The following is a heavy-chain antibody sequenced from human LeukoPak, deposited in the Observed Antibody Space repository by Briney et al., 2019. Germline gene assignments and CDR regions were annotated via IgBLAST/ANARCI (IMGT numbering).Heavy chain of an antibody. CDR3: AKDQYQLPDY. Sequence: PGGSLRLSCAASGFTFSSYGMHWVRQAPGKGLEWVAVISYNGSNKYDADSVKGRFTISRDNSKNTLYLQMNSLRAEDTAVYYCAKDQYQLPDYWGQGTLVTVSS. J-gene: IGHJ4*02. CDR2: ISYNGSNK. CDR1: GFTFSSYG. D-gene: IGHD2-2*01. V-gene: IGHV3-30*18.